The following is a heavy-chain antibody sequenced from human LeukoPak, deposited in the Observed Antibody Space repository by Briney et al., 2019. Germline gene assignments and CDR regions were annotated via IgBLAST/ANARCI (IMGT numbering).Heavy chain of an antibody. Sequence: PGGSLRLSCVASGFTFSSYWMHWVRQDPRKGLVWVSRINGDGRNINYADSVRGRFTISRDNAKNTLYLQMNTLRVEDTAVYYCARGGGRFLEWLLNYWGQGTLVTVSS. CDR3: ARGGGRFLEWLLNY. D-gene: IGHD3-3*01. CDR1: GFTFSSYW. V-gene: IGHV3-74*01. CDR2: INGDGRNI. J-gene: IGHJ4*02.